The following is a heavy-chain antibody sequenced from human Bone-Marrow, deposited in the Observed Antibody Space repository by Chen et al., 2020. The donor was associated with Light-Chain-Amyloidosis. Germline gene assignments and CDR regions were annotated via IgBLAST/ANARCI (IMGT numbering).Heavy chain of an antibody. Sequence: EVQLLESGGGLVQPGGSLRLSCAASGFTFSSYAMSWVRQAPGKGLEWVSAISGSGGRTYYADSVKGRFTISRDNSKNTLYLQMNSLRAEDTAVYYCAATFSSVTTYYYYYGMDVWGQGTTVTVSS. V-gene: IGHV3-23*01. CDR2: ISGSGGRT. D-gene: IGHD4-17*01. CDR3: AATFSSVTTYYYYYGMDV. J-gene: IGHJ6*02. CDR1: GFTFSSYA.